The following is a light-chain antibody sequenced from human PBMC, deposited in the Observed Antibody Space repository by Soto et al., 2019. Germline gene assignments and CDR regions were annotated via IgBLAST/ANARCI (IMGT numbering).Light chain of an antibody. Sequence: QSVLTQPPSASGPPGQRVTISCSVSSSNIGSNTVNWYQQLPGTAPKLLIYSNNQRPSGVPDRFSGSKSGTSASLAISGLQSEDEADYYCAAWDDSLNGYVFGTGTKLTVL. J-gene: IGLJ1*01. CDR3: AAWDDSLNGYV. CDR1: SSNIGSNT. CDR2: SNN. V-gene: IGLV1-44*01.